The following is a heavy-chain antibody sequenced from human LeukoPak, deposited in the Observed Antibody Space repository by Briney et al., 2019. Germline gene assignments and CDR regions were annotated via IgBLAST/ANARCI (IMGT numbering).Heavy chain of an antibody. V-gene: IGHV3-23*01. D-gene: IGHD3-9*01. CDR1: GFTFSSYA. Sequence: GGSLRLSCAAPGFTFSSYAMSWVRQAPGKGLEWVSAISGSGGSTYYADSVKGRFTISRDNSKNTLYLQMNSLRAEDTAVYYCAKLYYDILTGYYSGLCYFDYWGQGTLVTVSS. J-gene: IGHJ4*02. CDR3: AKLYYDILTGYYSGLCYFDY. CDR2: ISGSGGST.